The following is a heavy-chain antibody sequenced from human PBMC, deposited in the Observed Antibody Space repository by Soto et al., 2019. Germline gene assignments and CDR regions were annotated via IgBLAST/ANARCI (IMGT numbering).Heavy chain of an antibody. D-gene: IGHD3-10*01. V-gene: IGHV1-18*01. CDR1: GYSFTTYG. CDR2: ISDYNGNT. J-gene: IGHJ6*02. CDR3: AREGYYSGSESNSRPRYYGMDV. Sequence: QVQLVQSGAEVKKPGASVKVSCKASGYSFTTYGISWVRQAPGQGLEWMGWISDYNGNTNYEKKFQGRVTMTTYTSTRIANREVKSLRSDDTAVYYCAREGYYSGSESNSRPRYYGMDVWGQGTTVAVS.